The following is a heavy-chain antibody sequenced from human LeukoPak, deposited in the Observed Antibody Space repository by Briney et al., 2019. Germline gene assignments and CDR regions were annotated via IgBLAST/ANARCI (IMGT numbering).Heavy chain of an antibody. CDR2: IYYSGST. V-gene: IGHV4-59*08. D-gene: IGHD4-17*01. Sequence: PSETLSLTCTVSGGSISIYYWSWIRQPPGKGLEWIGYIYYSGSTNYNPSLKSRVTISVDTSKNQFSLKLSSVTAADTAVYYCARNDYALDYWGQGTLVTVSS. CDR1: GGSISIYY. CDR3: ARNDYALDY. J-gene: IGHJ4*02.